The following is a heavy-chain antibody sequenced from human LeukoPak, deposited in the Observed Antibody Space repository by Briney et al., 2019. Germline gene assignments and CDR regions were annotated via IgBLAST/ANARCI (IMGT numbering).Heavy chain of an antibody. J-gene: IGHJ4*02. Sequence: SETLSLTCAVSGYSISSDNYWVWIRQPPGQGLEWTGGIYHSGSTYYNPSLKSRVTMSVDTSKNQFSLKLSSVTAADTAVYYCARAPRDSSSSNYMRRFDYWGQGALVTVSS. CDR2: IYHSGST. D-gene: IGHD3-22*01. CDR1: GYSISSDNY. V-gene: IGHV4-38-2*01. CDR3: ARAPRDSSSSNYMRRFDY.